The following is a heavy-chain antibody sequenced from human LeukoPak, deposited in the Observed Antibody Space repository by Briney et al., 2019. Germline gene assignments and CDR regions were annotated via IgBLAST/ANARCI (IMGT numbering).Heavy chain of an antibody. J-gene: IGHJ3*02. D-gene: IGHD2-15*01. Sequence: VASVKVSCKASGGTFSSYAISWVRQAPGQGLEWMGRIIPILGIANYAQKFQGRVTITADKSTSTAYMELSSLRSEDTAVYYFARDPHMGVVPEFDIWGQGTMVTVSS. CDR1: GGTFSSYA. V-gene: IGHV1-69*04. CDR2: IIPILGIA. CDR3: ARDPHMGVVPEFDI.